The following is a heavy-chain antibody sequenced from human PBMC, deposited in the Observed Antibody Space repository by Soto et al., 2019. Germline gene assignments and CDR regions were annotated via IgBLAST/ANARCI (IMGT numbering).Heavy chain of an antibody. CDR1: GGSIRSGDYY. CDR2: IYYSWIT. Sequence: RLCLSCPVSGGSIRSGDYYWSWIRQPPGKGLEWMGYIYYSWITYYNPSLKSRVTISVDTSKNQFSLKLSSVTAADTAVYYCATDQYYYGSGSYYSFGWFDPWGQGTLVTVYS. D-gene: IGHD3-10*01. V-gene: IGHV4-30-4*01. J-gene: IGHJ5*02. CDR3: ATDQYYYGSGSYYSFGWFDP.